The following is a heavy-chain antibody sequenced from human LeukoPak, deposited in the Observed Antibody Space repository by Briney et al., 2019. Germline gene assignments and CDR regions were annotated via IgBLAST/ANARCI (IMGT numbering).Heavy chain of an antibody. CDR2: INPNSGGT. D-gene: IGHD6-19*01. V-gene: IGHV1-2*04. CDR3: ARVSKQWLIYDAFDI. J-gene: IGHJ3*02. CDR1: GYTFTGYY. Sequence: GASVKVSCKASGYTFTGYYMHWVRQAPGQGLEWMGWINPNSGGTNYAQKFQGWVTMTRDTSISTAYMELSRLRSDDTAVYYRARVSKQWLIYDAFDIWGQGTMVTVSS.